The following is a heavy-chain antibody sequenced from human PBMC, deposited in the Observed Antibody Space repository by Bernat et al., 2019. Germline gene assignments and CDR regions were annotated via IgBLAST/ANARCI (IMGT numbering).Heavy chain of an antibody. V-gene: IGHV1-69*09. CDR2: IIPILDIT. CDR1: GYTFTGYY. J-gene: IGHJ4*02. CDR3: AGRTTAVTGYLDY. D-gene: IGHD4-23*01. Sequence: QVQLVQSGAEVKKPGASVKVSCKASGYTFTGYYMHWVRQAPGQGLEWMGWIIPILDITNYAQKFQGRVTISADKSTSTAYMELSSLRSEDTAVYYCAGRTTAVTGYLDYWGQGTLVTVSS.